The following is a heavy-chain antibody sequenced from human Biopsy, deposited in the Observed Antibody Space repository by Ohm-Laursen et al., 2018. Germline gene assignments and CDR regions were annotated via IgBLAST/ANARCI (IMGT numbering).Heavy chain of an antibody. CDR1: GYTFTDYY. V-gene: IGHV1-2*02. J-gene: IGHJ4*02. D-gene: IGHD3-10*01. CDR2: INPNSGAT. CDR3: ARDRMTDVFGGPTRTDVFDS. Sequence: SVKVSCKASGYTFTDYYIHWVRQSPGQGLEWMGWINPNSGATNSAQKFRDRVTLTRDTSISVVYIDLRRLKSDDAAIYYCARDRMTDVFGGPTRTDVFDSWGQGTPVTVSS.